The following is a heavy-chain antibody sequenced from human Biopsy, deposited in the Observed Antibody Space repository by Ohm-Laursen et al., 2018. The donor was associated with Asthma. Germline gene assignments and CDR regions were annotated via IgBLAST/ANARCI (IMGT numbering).Heavy chain of an antibody. CDR1: GDAMSTSGSY. J-gene: IGHJ2*01. CDR3: ARAVSGSSYWYFDL. CDR2: IYYSGRT. D-gene: IGHD6-6*01. V-gene: IGHV4-39*02. Sequence: PGTLSLTCIVSGDAMSTSGSYWGWIRQSPGKGLEWIGSIYYSGRTYYNPSLESRATISADTSKNHFSLKVTSVTAADTAVYYCARAVSGSSYWYFDLWGRGDLVTVSS.